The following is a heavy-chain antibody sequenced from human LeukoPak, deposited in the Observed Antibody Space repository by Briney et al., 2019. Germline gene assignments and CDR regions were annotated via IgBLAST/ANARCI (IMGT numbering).Heavy chain of an antibody. V-gene: IGHV4-39*01. D-gene: IGHD2-2*01. CDR3: ARQRCSSTSCYLFALYAFEI. CDR2: IYYRGST. CDR1: GASISSSSYY. Sequence: SQTLSLTCTVSGASISSSSYYWAWLRQPPGKGLEWIGRIYYRGSTYYNPSLKSRVTISVDTSKNQFSLRLSSVTAADTAVYYCARQRCSSTSCYLFALYAFEIWGQGTMVTVSS. J-gene: IGHJ3*02.